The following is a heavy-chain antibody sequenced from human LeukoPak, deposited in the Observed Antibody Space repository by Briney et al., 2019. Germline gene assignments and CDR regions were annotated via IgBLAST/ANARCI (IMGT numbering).Heavy chain of an antibody. CDR3: AKNLWVRSRLPPATEGFDY. J-gene: IGHJ4*02. CDR1: GYTFTSYG. V-gene: IGHV1-18*01. D-gene: IGHD2-2*01. Sequence: ASVKVSCKASGYTFTSYGISWVRQAPGQGLEWMGWISAYNGNTNYAQKLQGRVTMTRDTSISTAYMELSRLRSDDTAVYYCAKNLWVRSRLPPATEGFDYWGQGTLVTVSS. CDR2: ISAYNGNT.